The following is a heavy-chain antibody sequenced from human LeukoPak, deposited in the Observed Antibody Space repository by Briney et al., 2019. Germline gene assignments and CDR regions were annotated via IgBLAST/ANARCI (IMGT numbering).Heavy chain of an antibody. CDR3: ARVGDYALKD. J-gene: IGHJ4*02. D-gene: IGHD3-16*01. CDR2: IYHSGST. V-gene: IGHV4-30-2*01. CDR1: GGSISSGGYY. Sequence: PSETQSLTCTVSGGSISSGGYYWSWIRQPPGKGLEWIGYIYHSGSTYYNPSLKSRVTISVDRSKNQFSLKLSSVTAADTAVYYCARVGDYALKDWGQGTLVTVSS.